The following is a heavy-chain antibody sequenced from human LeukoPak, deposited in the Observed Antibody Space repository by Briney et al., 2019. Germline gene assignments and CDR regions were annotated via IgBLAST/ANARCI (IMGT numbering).Heavy chain of an antibody. J-gene: IGHJ6*03. D-gene: IGHD6-6*01. Sequence: SETLSLTGTVSGGSISSYYWSWIRQPPGKGLEWIGYIYYSGSTNYNPSLKSRVTISVDTSKNQFSLKLSSVTAADTAVYYCARVRQSSSTHYYYYYMDVWGKGTTVTVSS. CDR1: GGSISSYY. CDR3: ARVRQSSSTHYYYYYMDV. V-gene: IGHV4-59*01. CDR2: IYYSGST.